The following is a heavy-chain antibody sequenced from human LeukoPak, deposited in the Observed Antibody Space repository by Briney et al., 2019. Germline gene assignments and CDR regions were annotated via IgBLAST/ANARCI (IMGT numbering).Heavy chain of an antibody. CDR1: GGSISSYY. J-gene: IGHJ5*02. V-gene: IGHV4-59*08. Sequence: SETLSLTCTVSGGSISSYYWSWIRQPPGKGLEWIGYIYYSGSTNYNPSLKSRVTISVDTSKNQFSLKLSSVTAADTAVYYRARLIGVRDCSSTSCYQGRNWFDPWGQGTLVTVSS. CDR2: IYYSGST. CDR3: ARLIGVRDCSSTSCYQGRNWFDP. D-gene: IGHD2-2*01.